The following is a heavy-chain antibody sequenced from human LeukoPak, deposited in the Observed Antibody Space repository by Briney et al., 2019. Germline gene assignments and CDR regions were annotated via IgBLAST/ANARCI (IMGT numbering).Heavy chain of an antibody. Sequence: GGSLRLSCAASGFTLSNAWMSWVRQAPGKGLEWVGRIKSKTYGGTTDYAAPVKGRFTISRDDSKDTVYLEMNSLKTEDTAVYYCTTATSYWGQGSLVTVSS. CDR2: IKSKTYGGTT. V-gene: IGHV3-15*01. CDR3: TTATSY. J-gene: IGHJ4*02. CDR1: GFTLSNAW.